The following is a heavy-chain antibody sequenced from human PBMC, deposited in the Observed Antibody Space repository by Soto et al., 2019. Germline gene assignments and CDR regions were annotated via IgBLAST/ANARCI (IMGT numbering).Heavy chain of an antibody. Sequence: EVQLVESGGGLVQPGGSLRLSCAASGFTFSNYAMAWVRQAPGKGLEWVSTITYSGGSRDYADSVKGRFTISRDNSKNPLSSQMNSLRAEDTAVYYCAKKGYYDTSGYPIRYFDYWGQGTLVNVSS. CDR1: GFTFSNYA. V-gene: IGHV3-23*04. D-gene: IGHD3-22*01. CDR2: ITYSGGSR. J-gene: IGHJ4*02. CDR3: AKKGYYDTSGYPIRYFDY.